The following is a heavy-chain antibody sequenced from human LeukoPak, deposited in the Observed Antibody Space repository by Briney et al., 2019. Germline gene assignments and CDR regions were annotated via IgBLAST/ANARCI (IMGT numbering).Heavy chain of an antibody. J-gene: IGHJ5*02. CDR3: ARQVYCSGGSCYVNWFDP. D-gene: IGHD2-15*01. CDR1: GYSFASYW. CDR2: IYPGDSDT. V-gene: IGHV5-51*01. Sequence: GESLKISFKGSGYSFASYWIGWVRQMPGKGLEWMGIIYPGDSDTRYSPSFQGQVTISADKSISTAYLQWSSLKASDTAMYYCARQVYCSGGSCYVNWFDPWGQGTLVTVSS.